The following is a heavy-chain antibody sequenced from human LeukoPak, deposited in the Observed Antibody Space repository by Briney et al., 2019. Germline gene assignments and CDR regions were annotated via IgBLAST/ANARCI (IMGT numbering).Heavy chain of an antibody. V-gene: IGHV3-15*01. CDR3: TTEPSYGSASYYSFDP. CDR2: IKSKTDGGTT. Sequence: GGSLRLSCAASGFTFSNAWMSWVRQAPGKGLEWVGRIKSKTDGGTTDYAAPVKGRFTISRDDSKTTLYLQMNSLKTEATAVYYCTTEPSYGSASYYSFDPWGQGTLVTVSS. CDR1: GFTFSNAW. D-gene: IGHD3-10*01. J-gene: IGHJ5*02.